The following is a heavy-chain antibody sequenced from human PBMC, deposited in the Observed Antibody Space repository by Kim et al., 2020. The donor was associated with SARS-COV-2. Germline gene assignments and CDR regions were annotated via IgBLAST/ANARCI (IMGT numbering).Heavy chain of an antibody. Sequence: SETLSLTCTVSGGSISSSSYYWGWIRQPPGKGLEWIGSIYYSGSTYYNPSLKSRVTISVDTSKNQFSLKLSSVTAADTAVYYCARVRYFDWLLVDAFDIWGQGTMVTVSS. D-gene: IGHD3-9*01. J-gene: IGHJ3*02. CDR1: GGSISSSSYY. V-gene: IGHV4-39*01. CDR3: ARVRYFDWLLVDAFDI. CDR2: IYYSGST.